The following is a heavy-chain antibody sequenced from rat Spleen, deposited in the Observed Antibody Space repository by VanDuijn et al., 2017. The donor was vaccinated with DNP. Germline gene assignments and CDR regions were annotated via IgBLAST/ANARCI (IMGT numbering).Heavy chain of an antibody. CDR1: GFTFSDYN. V-gene: IGHV5-25*01. CDR2: ITTSGDSI. CDR3: TRRDSSLLLHGFFDY. D-gene: IGHD1-1*01. Sequence: EVQLVETGGGLVQPGRSLKLSCAASGFTFSDYNMAWIRQVPGKGLEWVASITTSGDSIYSPDSVKGRFTISRDNAKNTLYLQMDSLGSEDTATYYCTRRDSSLLLHGFFDYWGQGVMVTVSS. J-gene: IGHJ2*01.